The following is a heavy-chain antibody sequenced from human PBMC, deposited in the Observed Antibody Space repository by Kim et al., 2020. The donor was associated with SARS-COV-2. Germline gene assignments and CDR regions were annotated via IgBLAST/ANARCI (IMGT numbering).Heavy chain of an antibody. J-gene: IGHJ6*02. Sequence: SETLSLTCTVSGGSISSSSYYWGWIRQPPGKGLEWIGSIYYSGSTYYNPSLKSRVTISVDTSKNQFSLKLSSVTAADTAVYYCASGTDDFWSGYHDYYGMDVWGQGTTVTVSS. V-gene: IGHV4-39*07. CDR1: GGSISSSSYY. CDR2: IYYSGST. CDR3: ASGTDDFWSGYHDYYGMDV. D-gene: IGHD3-3*01.